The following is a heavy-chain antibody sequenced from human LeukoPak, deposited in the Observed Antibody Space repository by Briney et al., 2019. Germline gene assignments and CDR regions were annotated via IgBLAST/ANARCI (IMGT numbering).Heavy chain of an antibody. D-gene: IGHD6-19*01. Sequence: PGGSLRLSCAASGFTFSSYAMSWVRQAAGKGLEWVSSISSSSTYTYYADSVKGRFTISRDNAKQSLSLQMNSLRADDTALYYCARDSTADLDYWGQGTLVTVSS. CDR1: GFTFSSYA. V-gene: IGHV3-21*01. CDR3: ARDSTADLDY. CDR2: ISSSSTYT. J-gene: IGHJ4*02.